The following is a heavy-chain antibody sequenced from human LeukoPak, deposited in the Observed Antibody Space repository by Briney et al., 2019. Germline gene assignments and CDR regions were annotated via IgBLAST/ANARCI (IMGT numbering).Heavy chain of an antibody. J-gene: IGHJ4*02. V-gene: IGHV5-51*01. CDR1: EYRFSTNW. CDR3: ARYNAGSLDF. D-gene: IGHD3-10*01. CDR2: IYPGDSQS. Sequence: GESLKISCKAHEYRFSTNWIGWVRQMPGKGLEWMGLIYPGDSQSKYSPSFQGHVTFSADTSRNTAYLQWNSLKASDTAMYYCARYNAGSLDFWGQGTMIYVSS.